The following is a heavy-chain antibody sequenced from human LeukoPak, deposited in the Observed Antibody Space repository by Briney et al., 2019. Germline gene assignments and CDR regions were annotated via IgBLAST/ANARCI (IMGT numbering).Heavy chain of an antibody. Sequence: GGSLRLSCAASGFTFSSYSMNWVRQSPGKGLEWVSSMSDIGPNTYYADSVKGRFTISRDTSKNTLLLQMNSLRADDTALYFCARRLSLRFDAFAVWGPGTVVTVSS. CDR1: GFTFSSYS. CDR2: MSDIGPNT. D-gene: IGHD3-3*01. V-gene: IGHV3-23*01. CDR3: ARRLSLRFDAFAV. J-gene: IGHJ3*01.